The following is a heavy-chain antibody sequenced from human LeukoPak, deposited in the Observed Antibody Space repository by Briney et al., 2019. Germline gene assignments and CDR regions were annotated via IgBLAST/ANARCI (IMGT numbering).Heavy chain of an antibody. Sequence: GGSLRLSCAASGFTFDDYGMSWVRQAPGKGLEWVSGINWNGGSTGYADSVRGRFTISRDNAKNSLYLQMNSLRAEDTAVYFCARDGGTSGSYDYWGQGTLVTVSS. J-gene: IGHJ4*02. CDR1: GFTFDDYG. CDR3: ARDGGTSGSYDY. D-gene: IGHD1-26*01. V-gene: IGHV3-20*04. CDR2: INWNGGST.